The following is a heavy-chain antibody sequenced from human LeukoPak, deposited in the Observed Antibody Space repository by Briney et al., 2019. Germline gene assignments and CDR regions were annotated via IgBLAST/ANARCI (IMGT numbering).Heavy chain of an antibody. D-gene: IGHD3-3*01. J-gene: IGHJ6*02. V-gene: IGHV1-8*01. Sequence: GASVKASCKASGYTFTSYDINWVRQATGQGLEWMGWMNPNSGNTGYAQKFQGRVTMTRNTSISTAYMELSSLRSEDTAVYYCARLRHYDFWSGSTYYGMDVWGQGTTVTVSS. CDR1: GYTFTSYD. CDR3: ARLRHYDFWSGSTYYGMDV. CDR2: MNPNSGNT.